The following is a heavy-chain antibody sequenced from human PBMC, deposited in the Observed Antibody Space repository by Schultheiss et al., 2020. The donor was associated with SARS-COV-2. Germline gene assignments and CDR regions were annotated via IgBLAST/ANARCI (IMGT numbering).Heavy chain of an antibody. D-gene: IGHD3-22*01. CDR1: GFTFGDYA. Sequence: GGSLRLSCTASGFTFGDYAMSWFRQAPGKGLEWVGFIRSKAYGGTTEYAASVKGRFTISRDDSKSIAYLQMNSLKTEDTAVYYCTRHYYYDSSGYPLDYWGQGTLVTVSS. J-gene: IGHJ4*02. CDR3: TRHYYYDSSGYPLDY. CDR2: IRSKAYGGTT. V-gene: IGHV3-49*03.